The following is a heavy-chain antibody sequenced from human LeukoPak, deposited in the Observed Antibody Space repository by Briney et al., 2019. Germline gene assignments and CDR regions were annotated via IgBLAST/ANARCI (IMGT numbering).Heavy chain of an antibody. CDR2: ISGSGGST. V-gene: IGHV3-23*01. CDR1: GFTFSSYA. CDR3: AKSEVYYFGTSGGFDY. J-gene: IGHJ4*02. D-gene: IGHD3-22*01. Sequence: GGSLRLSCAASGFTFSSYAMSWVRQAPGKGLEWVSAISGSGGSTYYADSVKGRFTISRDNSKNTLYLQMNSLRAEDTAVYYCAKSEVYYFGTSGGFDYWGQGTLVTASS.